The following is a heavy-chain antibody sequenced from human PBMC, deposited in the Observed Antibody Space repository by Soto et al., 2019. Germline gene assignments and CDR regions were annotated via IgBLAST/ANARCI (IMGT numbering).Heavy chain of an antibody. J-gene: IGHJ4*02. V-gene: IGHV3-30*18. CDR3: ANDRYGDYVPYFDY. CDR2: ISYDGSNK. D-gene: IGHD4-17*01. Sequence: GGSLRLSCAASGFTFSSYGMHWVRQAPGKGLEWVAVISYDGSNKYYADSVKGRFTISRDNSKNTLYLQMNSLRAEDTAVYYCANDRYGDYVPYFDYWGQGTLVTVSS. CDR1: GFTFSSYG.